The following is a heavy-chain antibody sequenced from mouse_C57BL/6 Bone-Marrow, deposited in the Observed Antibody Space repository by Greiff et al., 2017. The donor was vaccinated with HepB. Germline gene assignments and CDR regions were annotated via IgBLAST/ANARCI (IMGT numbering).Heavy chain of an antibody. CDR1: GYSITSGYY. CDR3: ARSGYPWFAY. Sequence: EVKLQESGPGLVKPSQSLSLTCSVTGYSITSGYYWNWIRQFPGNKLEWMGYISYDGSNNYNPSLKNRISITRDTSKNQFFLTLNSVTTEDTATYYCARSGYPWFAYWGQGTLVTVSA. CDR2: ISYDGSN. D-gene: IGHD2-2*01. V-gene: IGHV3-6*01. J-gene: IGHJ3*01.